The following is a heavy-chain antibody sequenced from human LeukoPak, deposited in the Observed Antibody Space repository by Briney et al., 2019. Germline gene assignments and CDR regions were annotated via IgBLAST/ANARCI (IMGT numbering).Heavy chain of an antibody. J-gene: IGHJ6*02. V-gene: IGHV1-46*01. D-gene: IGHD1-26*01. CDR2: INPSGGST. Sequence: ASVKVSCKASGYTLTSYYMHWVRQAPGQGLEWMGIINPSGGSTNYAQKLQGRVTMTTDTSTSTAYMELRSLRSDDTAVYYCARDGPIVGATTTYYYGMDVWGQGTTVIVSS. CDR1: GYTLTSYY. CDR3: ARDGPIVGATTTYYYGMDV.